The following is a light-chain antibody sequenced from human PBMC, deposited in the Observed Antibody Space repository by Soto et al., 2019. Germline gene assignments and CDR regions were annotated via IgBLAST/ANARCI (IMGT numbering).Light chain of an antibody. CDR1: SGDVGHYNY. V-gene: IGLV2-14*01. CDR3: TSYTTGRIGV. CDR2: EVT. Sequence: QSVLTQPASVSGSPGQSITISCTGSSGDVGHYNYVSWYQQHPGKAPKLIIYEVTNRPSGVSNRFSGSKSGNTASLIISGLQAEDEADYYCTSYTTGRIGVFGGGTKVTVL. J-gene: IGLJ3*02.